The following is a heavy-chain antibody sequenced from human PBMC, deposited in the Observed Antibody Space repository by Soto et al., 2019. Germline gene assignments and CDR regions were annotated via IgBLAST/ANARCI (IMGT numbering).Heavy chain of an antibody. J-gene: IGHJ6*02. Sequence: QVQLVQSGAEVKKPGSSVKVSCKASGGTFSSYAISWVRQAPGQGLEWMGGIIPIFGTANYAQKFQGRVTITAVESTSTADMELSSLRSEDTAVYYCARALYSYGPRRWALDVWGQGTTVTVSS. CDR1: GGTFSSYA. V-gene: IGHV1-69*01. CDR3: ARALYSYGPRRWALDV. D-gene: IGHD5-18*01. CDR2: IIPIFGTA.